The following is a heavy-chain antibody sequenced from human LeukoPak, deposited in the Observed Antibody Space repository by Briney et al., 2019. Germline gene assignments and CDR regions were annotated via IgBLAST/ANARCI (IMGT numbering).Heavy chain of an antibody. J-gene: IGHJ6*03. D-gene: IGHD3-3*01. Sequence: SKTLSLTCTVSGGSISSGDYYWSWIRQPPGKGLEWIGYIYYSGSTYYNPSLKSRVTISVDTSKNQFSLKLSSVTAADTAVYYCARATYDFWSGFFYYYYMDVWGKGTTVTVSS. V-gene: IGHV4-30-4*08. CDR1: GGSISSGDYY. CDR3: ARATYDFWSGFFYYYYMDV. CDR2: IYYSGST.